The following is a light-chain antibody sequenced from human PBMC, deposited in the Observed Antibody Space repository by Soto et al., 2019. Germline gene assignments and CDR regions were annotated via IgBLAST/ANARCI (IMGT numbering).Light chain of an antibody. Sequence: EIVLTQSPGTLSLSPGERATLSCRASQSVSSSYLAWYQQKPGQSPRLLIYGASNRATGIPARFSGSGSGTDFTLTITRLEPEDFAVYYCQQSGSSVTFGGGTKVDIK. CDR2: GAS. CDR3: QQSGSSVT. CDR1: QSVSSSY. V-gene: IGKV3-20*01. J-gene: IGKJ4*01.